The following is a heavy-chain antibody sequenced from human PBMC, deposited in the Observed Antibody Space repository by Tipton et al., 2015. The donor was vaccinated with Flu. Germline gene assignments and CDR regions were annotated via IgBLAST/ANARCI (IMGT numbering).Heavy chain of an antibody. CDR3: ARGESYYYDSRNPDAFDI. V-gene: IGHV1-69*02. Sequence: QVQLVQSGAEVKKPGSSVKVSCKASGGTFSSYTISWVRQAPGQGLEWMGRIIPILGIANYAQKFQGRVTITADKSTSTAYMELSSLRSEDTAVYYCARGESYYYDSRNPDAFDIWGQGTMVTVSS. J-gene: IGHJ3*02. CDR2: IIPILGIA. CDR1: GGTFSSYT. D-gene: IGHD3-22*01.